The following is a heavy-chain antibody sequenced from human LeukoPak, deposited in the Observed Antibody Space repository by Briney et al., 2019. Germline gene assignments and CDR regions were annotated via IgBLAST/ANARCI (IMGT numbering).Heavy chain of an antibody. CDR1: GITLDDYG. CDR2: INWSGGST. J-gene: IGHJ5*02. CDR3: ARPTGSSWYFPFDP. Sequence: PGGSLTLSCAVSGITLDDYGMSWVRQGPGKGLEWVSGINWSGGSTGYADSVKGRFTISRDNAKNSLYLQMNSLRVEDTALYYCARPTGSSWYFPFDPWGQGTLVTVSS. V-gene: IGHV3-20*04. D-gene: IGHD6-13*01.